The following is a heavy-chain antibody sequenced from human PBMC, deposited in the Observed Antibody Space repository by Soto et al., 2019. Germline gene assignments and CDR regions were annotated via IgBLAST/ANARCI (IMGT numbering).Heavy chain of an antibody. V-gene: IGHV1-46*01. J-gene: IGHJ6*02. CDR3: AREDIVVVVAAPGTYYYYGMDV. CDR1: GYTFTSYY. CDR2: INPSGGST. Sequence: QVHLVQSGAEVMKPGASVKVSCKASGYTFTSYYMHWVRQAPGQGLEWMGIINPSGGSTSNAQKFQGRVTMTRDTSTSTVYMEMSSLRSEDTAVYYCAREDIVVVVAAPGTYYYYGMDVWGQGTTVTVSS. D-gene: IGHD2-15*01.